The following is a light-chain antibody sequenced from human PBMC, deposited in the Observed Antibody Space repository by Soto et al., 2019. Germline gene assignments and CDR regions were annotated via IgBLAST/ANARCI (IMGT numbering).Light chain of an antibody. V-gene: IGKV3-15*01. CDR3: QQYNNWPGT. J-gene: IGKJ1*01. CDR2: GAS. CDR1: QSVSSN. Sequence: EIVMKQSPATLSVSPGERATLSCRASQSVSSNLAWYQQKPGQAPRLLIYGASTRATGIPARFSGSGSGTEFTLTISGLQSEDFAVYYCQQYNNWPGTFGQGTKVDIK.